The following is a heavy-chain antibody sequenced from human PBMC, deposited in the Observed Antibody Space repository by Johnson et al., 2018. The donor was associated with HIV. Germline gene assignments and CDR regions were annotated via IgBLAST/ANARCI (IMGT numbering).Heavy chain of an antibody. J-gene: IGHJ3*02. CDR1: GFTFSSYA. CDR3: ARDTSGEGRAFDI. CDR2: ISYDGSNK. D-gene: IGHD3-10*01. V-gene: IGHV3-30-3*01. Sequence: QVQLVESGGGLVQPGGSLRLSCAASGFTFSSYAMSWVRHAPGKGLEWVSVISYDGSNKYNADSVKGRFTISRDNAKNSLDLQMNSLRAEDTAVYYCARDTSGEGRAFDIWGQGTMVTVSS.